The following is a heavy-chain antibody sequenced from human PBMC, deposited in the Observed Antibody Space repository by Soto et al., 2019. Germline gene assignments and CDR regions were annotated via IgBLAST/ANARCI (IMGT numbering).Heavy chain of an antibody. D-gene: IGHD6-13*01. CDR3: ARSSWQQLVLYYYYGMDV. V-gene: IGHV4-34*01. CDR2: INHSGST. CDR1: GGSFSGYY. Sequence: QVQLQQWGAGLLKPSETLSLTCAVYGGSFSGYYWSWIRQPPGKGLEWIGEINHSGSTNYNPSLKSRVTISVDTSKNQFSLKLSSVTAADTAVYYCARSSWQQLVLYYYYGMDVWGQGTTVTVSS. J-gene: IGHJ6*02.